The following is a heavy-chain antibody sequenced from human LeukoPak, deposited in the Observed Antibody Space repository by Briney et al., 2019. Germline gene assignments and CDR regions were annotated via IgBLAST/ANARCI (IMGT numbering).Heavy chain of an antibody. D-gene: IGHD6-6*01. CDR2: IDWDDDT. J-gene: IGHJ4*02. CDR1: GFSLSTSGMF. CDR3: ARTSYSSSSVFFDY. Sequence: SGSAPVETTKTPTLTCAFSGFSLSTSGMFLGRIRPPPGKAPEWLARIDWDDDTYYSTSLKTRLTISKDTSKNQVVLTMINMDPVDTATYYCARTSYSSSSVFFDYWGQGTLVTVSS. V-gene: IGHV2-70*11.